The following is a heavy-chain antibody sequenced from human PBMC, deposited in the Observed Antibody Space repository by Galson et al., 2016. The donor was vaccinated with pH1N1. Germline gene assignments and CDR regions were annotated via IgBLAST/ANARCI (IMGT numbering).Heavy chain of an antibody. V-gene: IGHV5-51*01. D-gene: IGHD5-18*01. CDR2: IFPGDSDT. CDR3: ARHSGDGYRYGSERYFDY. J-gene: IGHJ4*02. CDR1: GYSFTSYW. Sequence: QSGAEVKKPGESLKISCKGSGYSFTSYWIGWVRQMPGKGLEWMGIIFPGDSDTRYSQSFQGQGTISADKSISTAYLQWSSLKASDTAMYYCARHSGDGYRYGSERYFDYWGQGTLVTVSS.